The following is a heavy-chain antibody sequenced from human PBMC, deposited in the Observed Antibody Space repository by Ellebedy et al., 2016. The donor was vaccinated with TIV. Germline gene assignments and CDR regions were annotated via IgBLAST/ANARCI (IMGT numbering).Heavy chain of an antibody. CDR3: AKGMGQWLLQSF. CDR2: LSFSGGST. D-gene: IGHD6-19*01. V-gene: IGHV3-23*01. Sequence: GGSLRLSCSGSGFTFSSNAMTWVRQAPGKGLEWVSSLSFSGGSTYFADSVKGRFTISRDNSKNTLYLQMNNLRAEDTAVYYCAKGMGQWLLQSFWGQGTLVTVSS. J-gene: IGHJ4*02. CDR1: GFTFSSNA.